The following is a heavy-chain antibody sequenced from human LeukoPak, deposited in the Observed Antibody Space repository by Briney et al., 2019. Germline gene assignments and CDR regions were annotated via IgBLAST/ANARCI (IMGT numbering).Heavy chain of an antibody. V-gene: IGHV4-39*07. D-gene: IGHD3-22*01. Sequence: SETLSLTCTVSGGSISSSSYYWGWIRQPPGKGLEWIGSIYYSGSTYYNPSLKSRVTISVDTSKNQFSLKLSSVTAADTAVYYCARVLPSYYYDSSGLKTYAFDIWGQGTMVTVSS. CDR2: IYYSGST. CDR3: ARVLPSYYYDSSGLKTYAFDI. CDR1: GGSISSSSYY. J-gene: IGHJ3*02.